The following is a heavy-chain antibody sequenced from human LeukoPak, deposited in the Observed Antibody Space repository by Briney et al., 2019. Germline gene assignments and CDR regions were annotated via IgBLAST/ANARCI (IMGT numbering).Heavy chain of an antibody. CDR3: AREGYCSSTSCYTLDYYYYYGMDV. CDR2: INSDGSST. CDR1: GFTFSSYG. J-gene: IGHJ6*02. D-gene: IGHD2-2*02. V-gene: IGHV3-74*01. Sequence: GGSLRLSCAASGFTFSSYGMHWVRQAPGKGLVWVSRINSDGSSTSYADSVKGRFTISRDNSKNTLYLQMNSLRAEDTAVYYCAREGYCSSTSCYTLDYYYYYGMDVWGQGTTVTVSS.